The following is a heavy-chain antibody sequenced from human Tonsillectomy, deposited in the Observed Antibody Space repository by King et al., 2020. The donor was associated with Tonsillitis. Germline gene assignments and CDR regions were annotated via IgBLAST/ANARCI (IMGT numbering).Heavy chain of an antibody. CDR1: GFTFSSYS. V-gene: IGHV3-48*01. D-gene: IGHD3-10*01. J-gene: IGHJ4*02. CDR3: GREGRRG. CDR2: ISSSSTI. Sequence: EVQLVESGGGLVQPGGSLRLSCAASGFTFSSYSMNWVRQAPGKGLEWVSYISSSSTIYYADSVKGRFTISRDNAKNSMYLKMDSRGAEDTAVYYWGREGRRGGGQGTLVTVSS.